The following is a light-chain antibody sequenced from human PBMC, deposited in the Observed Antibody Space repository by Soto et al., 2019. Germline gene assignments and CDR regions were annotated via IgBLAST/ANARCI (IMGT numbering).Light chain of an antibody. CDR3: QHWVT. Sequence: EIVMTQSPATLSVSPGERATLSCRASQSVSSNLAWYQQKPGQAPRLLIHGASTRATGIPARFSGSGSGTEFTLTISSLQSEDSAVYYCQHWVTFGQGTKVEIK. J-gene: IGKJ1*01. V-gene: IGKV3-15*01. CDR1: QSVSSN. CDR2: GAS.